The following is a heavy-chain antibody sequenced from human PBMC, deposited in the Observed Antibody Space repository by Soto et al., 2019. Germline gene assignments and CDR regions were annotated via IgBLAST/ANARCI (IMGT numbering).Heavy chain of an antibody. J-gene: IGHJ4*02. CDR3: EKASARYGLLYYFDY. D-gene: IGHD5-18*01. CDR1: GFTFDDYA. Sequence: PGGSLRLSCAASGFTFDDYAMHWVRQAPGKGLEWVSGISWNSGSIGYADSVKGRFTISRDNAKNSLYLQMNSLRAEDTALYYCEKASARYGLLYYFDYWGQGTLVTVSS. CDR2: ISWNSGSI. V-gene: IGHV3-9*01.